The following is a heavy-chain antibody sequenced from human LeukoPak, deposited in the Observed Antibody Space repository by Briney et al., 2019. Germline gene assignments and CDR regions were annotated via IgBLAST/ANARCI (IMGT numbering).Heavy chain of an antibody. V-gene: IGHV3-23*01. CDR1: GFTFVGNA. J-gene: IGHJ4*02. CDR2: ISGSGDT. CDR3: AQEIRPNDY. D-gene: IGHD4-17*01. Sequence: GGSLRLSCAASGFTFVGNAVTWVRQAPGKGLEWVSTISGSGDTYYADSVKGRFTISRDNSKNTLYLQMNSLRVEDTAVYYCAQEIRPNDYWGQGTLVTVSS.